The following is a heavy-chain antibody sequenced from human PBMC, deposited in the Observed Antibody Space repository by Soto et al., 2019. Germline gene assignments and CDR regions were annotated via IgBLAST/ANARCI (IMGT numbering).Heavy chain of an antibody. CDR1: GYSFTSDL. CDR2: IDPSDSYT. CDR3: ETMILNALGAFDI. J-gene: IGHJ3*02. Sequence: GEALKISCKCSGYSFTSDLIVLGRQMPGKGLEWMGRIDPSDSYTNYSPSFQGHVTISADKSISTAYLQWSSLKASDTAMYYCETMILNALGAFDIWGQGTMVSVSS. V-gene: IGHV5-10-1*01. D-gene: IGHD3-22*01.